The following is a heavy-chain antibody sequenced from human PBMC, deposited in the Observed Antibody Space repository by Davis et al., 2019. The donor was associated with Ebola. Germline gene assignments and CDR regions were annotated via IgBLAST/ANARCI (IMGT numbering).Heavy chain of an antibody. CDR2: ISSSGSTI. CDR3: AREGGRVLKVGVVVVAASRSYYGMDV. D-gene: IGHD2-15*01. V-gene: IGHV3-48*03. CDR1: GFTFSSYE. Sequence: PGGSLRLSCAASGFTFSSYEMNWVRQAPGKGLEWVSYISSSGSTIYYADSVKGRFTISRDNAKNSLYLQMNSLRAEDTAVYYCAREGGRVLKVGVVVVAASRSYYGMDVWGQGTTVTVSS. J-gene: IGHJ6*02.